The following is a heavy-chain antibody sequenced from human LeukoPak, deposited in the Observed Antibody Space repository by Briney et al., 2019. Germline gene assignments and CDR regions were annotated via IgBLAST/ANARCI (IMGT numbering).Heavy chain of an antibody. D-gene: IGHD3-10*01. CDR2: IYYSGST. CDR3: ARGGYYGSGNDFRFDP. CDR1: GGSISSYY. Sequence: ASETLSLTCTVSGGSISSYYWSWIRQPPGKGLEWIGYIYYSGSTNYNPSLKSRVTISVETSKNQFSLKLKSVTAADTAVYYCARGGYYGSGNDFRFDPWGQGTLVTVSS. J-gene: IGHJ5*02. V-gene: IGHV4-59*01.